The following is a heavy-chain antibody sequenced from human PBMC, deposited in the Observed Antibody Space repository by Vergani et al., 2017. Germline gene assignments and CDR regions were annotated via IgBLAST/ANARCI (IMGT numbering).Heavy chain of an antibody. Sequence: QVQLVESGGGVVQPGRSLRLSCAASGFTFNQYGMHWVRQAPGKGLEGVAVTWYDGNNKQYADSVKGRFTISRDNSKSTMYLQMKSLRDEDTGVYYCARDLRLLYNRFDPWGQGTLVTVSS. CDR1: GFTFNQYG. D-gene: IGHD1-14*01. CDR3: ARDLRLLYNRFDP. V-gene: IGHV3-33*01. J-gene: IGHJ5*02. CDR2: TWYDGNNK.